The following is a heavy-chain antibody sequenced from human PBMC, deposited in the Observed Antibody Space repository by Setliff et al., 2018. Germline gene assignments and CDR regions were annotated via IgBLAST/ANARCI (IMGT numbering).Heavy chain of an antibody. J-gene: IGHJ3*02. CDR2: ISAYNGNT. V-gene: IGHV1-18*01. Sequence: GASVKVSCKASSYTFTSYGISWVRQAPGQGLEWMGWISAYNGNTNYAQKLQSRVTMTTDKTTSTAYMERRSLRSDDTAVYYCARVGRYLEWLFLLSVASDAFDIWGQGTMVTVSS. D-gene: IGHD3-3*01. CDR3: ARVGRYLEWLFLLSVASDAFDI. CDR1: SYTFTSYG.